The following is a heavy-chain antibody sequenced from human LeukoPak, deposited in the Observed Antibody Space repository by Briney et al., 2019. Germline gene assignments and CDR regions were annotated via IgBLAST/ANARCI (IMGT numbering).Heavy chain of an antibody. CDR2: IYYSGST. Sequence: SETLSLTCTVSGGSISSSSYYWGWIRQPPGKGLEWIGSIYYSGSTYYNPSLKSRVTISVDTSKNQFSLKLTSVTAADTAVYYCARGPHSSSWYYYYYMDVWGKGTTVTVSS. CDR1: GGSISSSSYY. J-gene: IGHJ6*03. D-gene: IGHD6-13*01. CDR3: ARGPHSSSWYYYYYMDV. V-gene: IGHV4-39*01.